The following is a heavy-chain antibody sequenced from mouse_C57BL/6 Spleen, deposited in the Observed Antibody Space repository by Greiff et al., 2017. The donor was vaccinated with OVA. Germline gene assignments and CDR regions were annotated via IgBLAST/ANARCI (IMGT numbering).Heavy chain of an antibody. CDR2: IDPETGGT. D-gene: IGHD2-5*01. CDR1: GYTFTDYE. CDR3: TRPYSTLYYFDY. V-gene: IGHV1-15*01. J-gene: IGHJ2*01. Sequence: VKLQQSGAELVRPGASVTLSCKASGYTFTDYEMHWVKQTPVHGLEWIGAIDPETGGTAYNQKFKGKAILTADKSSSTAYMELRSLTSENSAVYYCTRPYSTLYYFDYWGQGTTLTVSS.